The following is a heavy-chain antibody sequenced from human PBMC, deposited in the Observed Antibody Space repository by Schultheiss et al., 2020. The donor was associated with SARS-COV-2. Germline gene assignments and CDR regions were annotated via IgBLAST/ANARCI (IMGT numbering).Heavy chain of an antibody. CDR1: GGSISSGGYY. CDR2: IYYSGST. D-gene: IGHD6-19*01. CDR3: ARFSIAVAADNWFDP. J-gene: IGHJ5*02. V-gene: IGHV4-31*03. Sequence: SETLSLTCTVSGGSISSGGYYWSWIRQHPGKGLEWIGYIYYSGSTYYNPSLKSRVTISVDTSKNQFSLKLSSVTAADTAVYYCARFSIAVAADNWFDPWGQGTLVTVSS.